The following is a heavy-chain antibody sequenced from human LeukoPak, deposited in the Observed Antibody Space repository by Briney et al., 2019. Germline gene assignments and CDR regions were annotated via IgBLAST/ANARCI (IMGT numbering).Heavy chain of an antibody. V-gene: IGHV4-38-2*02. CDR3: AASLWFGIYPDY. J-gene: IGHJ4*02. CDR1: GGSISGYY. CDR2: IYHSGST. Sequence: SETLSLTCTVSGGSISGYYWGWIRQPPGKGLEWIGSIYHSGSTYYNPSLKSRVTISVDTSKNHLSLSLNSVTTADTAVYYCAASLWFGIYPDYWGQGSLVTVSS. D-gene: IGHD3-10*01.